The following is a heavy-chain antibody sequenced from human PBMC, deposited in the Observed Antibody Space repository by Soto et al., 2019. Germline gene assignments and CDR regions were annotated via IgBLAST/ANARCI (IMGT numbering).Heavy chain of an antibody. CDR3: ARFAKEENPKLESWYAFDF. D-gene: IGHD6-13*01. CDR1: GGSISSGGYF. V-gene: IGHV4-31*03. Sequence: SETLSLTCTVSGGSISSGGYFWSWIRQHPGKGLEWIGNIYYSGRTYYNPSLESRVAISVDTSKNEFTLKVNSVTAADTAMYYYARFAKEENPKLESWYAFDFWGQGTLVTVSS. J-gene: IGHJ4*02. CDR2: IYYSGRT.